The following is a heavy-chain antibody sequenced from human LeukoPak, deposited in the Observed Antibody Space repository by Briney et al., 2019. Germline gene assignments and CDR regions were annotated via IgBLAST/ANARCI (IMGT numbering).Heavy chain of an antibody. V-gene: IGHV3-48*01. J-gene: IGHJ4*02. CDR3: ARSTSGTFDH. CDR1: GFTFSIYS. CDR2: ITSDRRTI. D-gene: IGHD5/OR15-5a*01. Sequence: GGSLRLSCAASGFTFSIYSMNWVRQAPGKGLEWVSYITSDRRTISYADPVKGRFTISRDNDKRLLYLQMGSLRAGDTAVYYCARSTSGTFDHWGQGMLVTVSS.